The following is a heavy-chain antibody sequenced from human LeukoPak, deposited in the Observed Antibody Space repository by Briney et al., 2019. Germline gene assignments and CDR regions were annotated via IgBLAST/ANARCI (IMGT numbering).Heavy chain of an antibody. Sequence: PGGSLRLSCAASGFTFSSYSMNWVRQAPGKGLEWVSYISSSSSTIYYADSVKGRFTISRDNAKNSLYLQMNSLRAEDTAVYYCARDPLSYSSSWYVVRYYMDVWGKGTTVTVSS. CDR2: ISSSSSTI. D-gene: IGHD6-13*01. CDR3: ARDPLSYSSSWYVVRYYMDV. V-gene: IGHV3-48*01. CDR1: GFTFSSYS. J-gene: IGHJ6*03.